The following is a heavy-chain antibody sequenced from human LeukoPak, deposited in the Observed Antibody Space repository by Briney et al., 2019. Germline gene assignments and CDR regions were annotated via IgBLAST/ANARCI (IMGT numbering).Heavy chain of an antibody. D-gene: IGHD6-13*01. CDR3: AREHPKTSSSWYEFVDY. J-gene: IGHJ4*02. Sequence: SETLSLTCAVSGYSISSGYYWGWIWQPPGKGLEWIGSIYHSGSTYYNPSLKSRVTISVDTSKNQFSLKLSSVTAADTAVYYCAREHPKTSSSWYEFVDYWGQGTLVTVSS. CDR1: GYSISSGYY. CDR2: IYHSGST. V-gene: IGHV4-38-2*02.